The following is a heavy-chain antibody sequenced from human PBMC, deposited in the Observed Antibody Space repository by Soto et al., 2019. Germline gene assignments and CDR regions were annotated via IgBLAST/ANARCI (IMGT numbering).Heavy chain of an antibody. J-gene: IGHJ6*02. Sequence: SETLSLTCTVSGGSVSSGSYYWSWIRQLPGKGLEWIGYIYYSGSTNYNPSLKSQVTISVDTSKNQFSLKLSSVTAADTAVYYCARELLWFGELLSQNYGMDVWGQGTTVTVSS. CDR3: ARELLWFGELLSQNYGMDV. V-gene: IGHV4-61*01. CDR2: IYYSGST. CDR1: GGSVSSGSYY. D-gene: IGHD3-10*01.